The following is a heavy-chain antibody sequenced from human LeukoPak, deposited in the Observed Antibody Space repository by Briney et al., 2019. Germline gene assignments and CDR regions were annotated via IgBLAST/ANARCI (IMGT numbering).Heavy chain of an antibody. J-gene: IGHJ6*02. V-gene: IGHV3-30*18. Sequence: GGSLRLSCAASGFTFSSYGMPWVRQAPGKGLEWVAVISYDGSNKYYADSVKGRFAISRDNSKNTLYLQMNSLRAEDTAVYYCAKVNDFWSGYYYYGMDVWGQGTTVTVSS. CDR2: ISYDGSNK. CDR1: GFTFSSYG. D-gene: IGHD3-3*01. CDR3: AKVNDFWSGYYYYGMDV.